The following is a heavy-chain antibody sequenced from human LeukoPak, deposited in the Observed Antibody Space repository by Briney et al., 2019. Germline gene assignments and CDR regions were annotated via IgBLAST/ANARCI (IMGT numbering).Heavy chain of an antibody. CDR3: YAWATAGTEEDDAYDI. Sequence: GGSLRLSCAASGFTFDDYAMYWVRQAPGKGLEWVSCISWSGGSIGYADSVKGRFTISRDNAKNSLYLQMNSLRAEDMALYYCYAWATAGTEEDDAYDIWGQGTMVTVSS. CDR2: ISWSGGSI. V-gene: IGHV3-9*03. CDR1: GFTFDDYA. D-gene: IGHD6-13*01. J-gene: IGHJ3*02.